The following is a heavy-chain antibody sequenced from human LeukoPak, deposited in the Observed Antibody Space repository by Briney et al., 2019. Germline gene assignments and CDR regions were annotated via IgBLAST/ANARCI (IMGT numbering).Heavy chain of an antibody. V-gene: IGHV1-2*02. CDR3: ARDKSVVITTEGYYYYMDV. J-gene: IGHJ6*03. CDR1: GYTFTGYY. CDR2: LNPGPGGT. D-gene: IGHD3-22*01. Sequence: ASVKVSCKASGYTFTGYYMHWVRQAPGQGLEWMGWLNPGPGGTLYAQKFQGRVTMTRDTSISTAYMELSRLRSDDTAVYYCARDKSVVITTEGYYYYMDVWGKGTTVTVSS.